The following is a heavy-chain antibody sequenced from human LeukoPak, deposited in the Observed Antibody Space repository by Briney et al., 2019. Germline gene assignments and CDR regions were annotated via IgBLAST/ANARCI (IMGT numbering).Heavy chain of an antibody. CDR1: GFTFTNAW. Sequence: GGSPRLSCVDSGFTFTNAWMSWVRQAPGKGLEWIGRIKSKTDGETTNYAEPVRGRFTISGDDSKSAVYLQMNSLKIEDTAVYYCTTDLGTYYHGSQRLIPIDYWGQGTLVTVSS. V-gene: IGHV3-15*01. D-gene: IGHD3-10*01. CDR3: TTDLGTYYHGSQRLIPIDY. CDR2: IKSKTDGETT. J-gene: IGHJ4*02.